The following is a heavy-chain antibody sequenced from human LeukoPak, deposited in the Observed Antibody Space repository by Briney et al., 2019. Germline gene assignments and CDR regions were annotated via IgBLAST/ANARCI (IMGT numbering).Heavy chain of an antibody. J-gene: IGHJ4*02. CDR3: ARHRYSSGWYYFDY. CDR2: IYYSGST. D-gene: IGHD6-19*01. CDR1: GGSISSYY. V-gene: IGHV4-59*08. Sequence: SETLSLTCTVSGGSISSYYWSWIRQPPGKGLESIGYIYYSGSTNYNPSLKSRVTISVDTSKNQFSLKLSSVTAADTAVYYCARHRYSSGWYYFDYWGQGTLVTVSS.